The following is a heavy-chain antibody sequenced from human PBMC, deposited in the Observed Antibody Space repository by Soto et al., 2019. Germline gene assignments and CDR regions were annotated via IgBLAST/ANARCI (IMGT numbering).Heavy chain of an antibody. D-gene: IGHD6-13*01. V-gene: IGHV3-30*03. CDR3: TRDRGYTDSYDL. CDR2: ISYDGSNK. Sequence: GGSLRLSCAASGFTFSSYGMHWVRQAPGKGLEWVAVISYDGSNKYYADSVKGRFTISRDNSKNTLYLQMNSLRAEDTAVYYCTRDRGYTDSYDLWGQGTMVTVSS. J-gene: IGHJ3*01. CDR1: GFTFSSYG.